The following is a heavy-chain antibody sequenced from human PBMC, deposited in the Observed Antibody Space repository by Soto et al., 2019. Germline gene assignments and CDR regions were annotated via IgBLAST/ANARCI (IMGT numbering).Heavy chain of an antibody. J-gene: IGHJ6*02. CDR1: GFSLSTSGMC. D-gene: IGHD3-10*02. V-gene: IGHV2-70*11. Sequence: SGPTLVNPTQTLTLTCTFSGFSLSTSGMCVSWIRQPPGKALEWLARIDWDDDKYYSTSLKTRLTISKDTSKNQVVLTMTNMDPVDTATYYCARIQGTDYVWGPARSKKRYYSGMDVWGQGTTVTVS. CDR2: IDWDDDK. CDR3: ARIQGTDYVWGPARSKKRYYSGMDV.